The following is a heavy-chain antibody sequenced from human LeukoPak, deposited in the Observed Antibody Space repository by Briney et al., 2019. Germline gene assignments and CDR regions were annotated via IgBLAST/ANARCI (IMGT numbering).Heavy chain of an antibody. D-gene: IGHD4-17*01. CDR2: IYYSGST. CDR1: GGSISSGDYY. Sequence: PSETLSLTCTVSGGSISSGDYYWSWIRQPPGKGLEWIGYIYYSGSTYYNPSLKSRVTISVDTSKNQFSLKLSSVTAADTAVYYCARHTGTMPDDYWGQGTLVTVSS. J-gene: IGHJ4*02. V-gene: IGHV4-30-4*01. CDR3: ARHTGTMPDDY.